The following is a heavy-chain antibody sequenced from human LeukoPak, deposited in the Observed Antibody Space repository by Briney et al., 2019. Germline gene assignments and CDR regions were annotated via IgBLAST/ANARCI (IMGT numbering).Heavy chain of an antibody. Sequence: SQTLSLTCAISGDSVSSNSAAWNWIRQSPSRGLEWLGRTYYRSKWYNDYAVSVKSRITINPDTSKNQFSLQLNSVTPEDTAVYYCAREDYDFWSGYGTPTGNWFDPWGQGTLVTVSS. D-gene: IGHD3-3*01. J-gene: IGHJ5*02. CDR2: TYYRSKWYN. CDR1: GDSVSSNSAA. V-gene: IGHV6-1*01. CDR3: AREDYDFWSGYGTPTGNWFDP.